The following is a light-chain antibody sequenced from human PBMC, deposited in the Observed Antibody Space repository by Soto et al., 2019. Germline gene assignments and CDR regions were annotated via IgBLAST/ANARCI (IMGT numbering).Light chain of an antibody. CDR3: QQYENYWT. Sequence: IKMYISPSTLSPTTPDRVTITCRASQSISSWLAWYQHKPGKAPKLLIYDASNLDSGVPSRFSGSGSGTEFSLTISNLQPDDCATYYCQQYENYWTFGQGTKVDTK. V-gene: IGKV1-5*01. CDR2: DAS. J-gene: IGKJ1*01. CDR1: QSISSW.